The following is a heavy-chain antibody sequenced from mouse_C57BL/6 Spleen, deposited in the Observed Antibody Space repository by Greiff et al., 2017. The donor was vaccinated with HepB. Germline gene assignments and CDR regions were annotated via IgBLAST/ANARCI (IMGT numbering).Heavy chain of an antibody. CDR2: IWSDGST. V-gene: IGHV2-6*02. J-gene: IGHJ4*01. CDR3: ARRGLLPYAMDY. D-gene: IGHD2-3*01. CDR1: GFTFSDYG. Sequence: VMLVESGGGLVKPGGSLKLSCAASGFTFSDYGMHWVRQPPGKGLEWLVVIWSDGSTTYNSALKSRLSISKDNSKSQVFLKMNSLQTDDTAMYYCARRGLLPYAMDYWGQGTSVTVSS.